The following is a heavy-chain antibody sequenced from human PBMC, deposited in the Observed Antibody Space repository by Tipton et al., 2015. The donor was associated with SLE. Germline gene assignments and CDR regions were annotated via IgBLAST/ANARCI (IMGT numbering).Heavy chain of an antibody. V-gene: IGHV1-18*01. CDR2: ISGHNGIT. J-gene: IGHJ4*02. CDR1: GYTFFNYG. CDR3: ARECSGTGCLDY. D-gene: IGHD2-8*02. Sequence: QLVQSGPEVKKPGASVKVSCKASGYTFFNYGISWVRQAPGQGLEWMGWISGHNGITKYVQKLQGRVTMTTDTSTSTAYMELRSLRSDDTAVYYCARECSGTGCLDYWGQGTLVTVSS.